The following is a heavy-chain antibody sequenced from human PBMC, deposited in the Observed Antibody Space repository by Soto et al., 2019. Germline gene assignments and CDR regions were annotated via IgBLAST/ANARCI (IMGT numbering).Heavy chain of an antibody. CDR3: ARNMDYYYGPGSGNGHGV. Sequence: QVQLVQSGAEVKEPGDSVRVSCEASGYTFTAYYIHWVRQVPGQGLEWMGWINPKFGDTTYAQDFQGRVTMTRDMSISPVYMELSRLTSDDTAIYYCARNMDYYYGPGSGNGHGVWGQGTTVTVFS. V-gene: IGHV1-2*02. J-gene: IGHJ6*02. D-gene: IGHD3-10*01. CDR2: INPKFGDT. CDR1: GYTFTAYY.